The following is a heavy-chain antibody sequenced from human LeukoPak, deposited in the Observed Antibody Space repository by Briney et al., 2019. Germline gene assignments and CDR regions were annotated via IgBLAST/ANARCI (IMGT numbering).Heavy chain of an antibody. CDR3: ARVVGAIDY. V-gene: IGHV1-8*01. J-gene: IGHJ4*02. CDR1: GYTFTSYD. Sequence: GASVKVSCKASGYTFTSYDINWVRQATRHGLEWMGWMNPNSGNRGYAQKFQGRVTMTRDTSISTAYMELSGLRSEDTAVYYCARVVGAIDYWGQGTLVTVSS. D-gene: IGHD1-26*01. CDR2: MNPNSGNR.